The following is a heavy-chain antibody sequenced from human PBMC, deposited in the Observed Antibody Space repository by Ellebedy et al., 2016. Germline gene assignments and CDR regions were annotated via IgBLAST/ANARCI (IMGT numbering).Heavy chain of an antibody. V-gene: IGHV4-30-4*01. J-gene: IGHJ5*02. CDR3: AREASAGSEWRWDNWFDP. D-gene: IGHD1-14*01. Sequence: SETLSLXXTVSGGSVRSDDYYWSWLRQPPGKGLEWLGYIHHSGNTHYNPSVKTRLTISLDTSKNKFSLKMTSLTAADTAVYCCAREASAGSEWRWDNWFDPWGQGNLVTVSS. CDR1: GGSVRSDDYY. CDR2: IHHSGNT.